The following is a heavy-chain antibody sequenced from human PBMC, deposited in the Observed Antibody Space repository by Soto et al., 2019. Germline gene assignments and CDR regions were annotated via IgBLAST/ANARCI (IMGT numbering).Heavy chain of an antibody. Sequence: PGRSLRLSCAASGFTFSSYAMSWVRQAPGKGLEWVSAISGSGGSTYYADSVKGRFTISRDNSKNTLYLQMNSLRAEDTAVYYCAKDYSSWYFYFDYWGQGTLVTVSS. D-gene: IGHD6-13*01. CDR2: ISGSGGST. J-gene: IGHJ4*02. CDR1: GFTFSSYA. V-gene: IGHV3-23*01. CDR3: AKDYSSWYFYFDY.